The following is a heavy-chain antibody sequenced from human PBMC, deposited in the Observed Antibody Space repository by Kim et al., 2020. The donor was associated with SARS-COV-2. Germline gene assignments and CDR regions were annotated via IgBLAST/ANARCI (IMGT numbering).Heavy chain of an antibody. V-gene: IGHV3-23*01. CDR3: AKDRPGSGWVFEY. J-gene: IGHJ4*02. Sequence: GGSLRLSCAASGLSFSTNAMGWVRQTPGKGLEWVSAIGAGGGDTYYADFVEGRFTISRDNSKNTLFLQINNLRAEDTAVYFCAKDRPGSGWVFEYWGQGT. CDR2: IGAGGGDT. CDR1: GLSFSTNA. D-gene: IGHD6-19*01.